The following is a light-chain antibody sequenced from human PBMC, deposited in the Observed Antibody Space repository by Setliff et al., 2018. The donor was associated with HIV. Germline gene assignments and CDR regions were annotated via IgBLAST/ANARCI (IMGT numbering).Light chain of an antibody. CDR3: SSFTSSSTYI. CDR2: DVT. Sequence: ALTQPASVSGSPGQSITISCTGASSDVGAYNFVSWYQQHPGKAPKLLIHDVTNRPSGVSNRFSGSKPANTASLTISGLQAEDEADYYCSSFTSSSTYIFGSGTKVTVL. V-gene: IGLV2-14*01. J-gene: IGLJ1*01. CDR1: SSDVGAYNF.